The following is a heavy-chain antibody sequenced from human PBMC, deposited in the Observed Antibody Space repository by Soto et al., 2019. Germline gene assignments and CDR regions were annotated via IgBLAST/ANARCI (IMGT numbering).Heavy chain of an antibody. CDR3: ARGPGYSYGYGWFDP. CDR2: INPSGGST. D-gene: IGHD5-18*01. V-gene: IGHV1-46*01. Sequence: QVQLVQSGAEVKKPGASVKVSCKASGYTFTSYYMHWVRQAPGQGLEWMGVINPSGGSTSYAQKFKGRVTMTRDTSTSTVYMELSSLRSEDTAVYYCARGPGYSYGYGWFDPWGQGTLVTVSS. CDR1: GYTFTSYY. J-gene: IGHJ5*02.